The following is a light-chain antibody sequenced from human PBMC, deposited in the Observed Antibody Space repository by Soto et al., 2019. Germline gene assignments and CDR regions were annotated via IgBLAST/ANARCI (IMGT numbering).Light chain of an antibody. Sequence: DIQMTQSPSTLFASVGDSVTITCRASQSVRNWLAWYKQKPGRAPQLLIYDSSTLEPGVPSRFRGSGSGTEFTLTINSLQPDDFATYYCQQYDGYSPQTFGQGTKVQIK. V-gene: IGKV1-5*01. CDR1: QSVRNW. CDR3: QQYDGYSPQT. CDR2: DSS. J-gene: IGKJ1*01.